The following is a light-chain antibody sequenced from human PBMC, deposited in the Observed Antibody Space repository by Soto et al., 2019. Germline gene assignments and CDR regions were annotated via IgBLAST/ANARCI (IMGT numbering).Light chain of an antibody. CDR2: EVS. Sequence: QSFLTQPPSASGSPGQSVTISCTGTSSDVGGYNYVSWYQQHPGKAPKLMIYEVSKRPSGVPDRFSGSKSGNTASLTVSGLQAEDEADYYCSSYAGSNKVFGTGTKLTVL. J-gene: IGLJ1*01. V-gene: IGLV2-8*01. CDR1: SSDVGGYNY. CDR3: SSYAGSNKV.